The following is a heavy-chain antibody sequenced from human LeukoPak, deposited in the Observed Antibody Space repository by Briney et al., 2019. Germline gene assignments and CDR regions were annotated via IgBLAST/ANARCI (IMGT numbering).Heavy chain of an antibody. Sequence: GGSLRLSCAASGFTFSSYGMHWVRQASGKGLEWVGRIRSKANSYATAYAASVKGRFTISRDDSKNTAYLQMNSLKTEDTAVYYCTRLTPGGATNPFDYWGQGTLVTVSS. CDR1: GFTFSSYG. CDR3: TRLTPGGATNPFDY. J-gene: IGHJ4*02. D-gene: IGHD1-26*01. CDR2: IRSKANSYAT. V-gene: IGHV3-73*01.